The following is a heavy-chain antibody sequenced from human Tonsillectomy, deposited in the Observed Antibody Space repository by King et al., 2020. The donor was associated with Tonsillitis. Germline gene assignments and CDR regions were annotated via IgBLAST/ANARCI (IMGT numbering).Heavy chain of an antibody. Sequence: VQLVESGGIMVQPGGSLRLSCAASGFTFDDYSMHWVRQAPGKRLEWVSLISWDGASTYYADSVKGRFTISRDNRKNSVYLQMNGLRTEDAALYYCAKVGRLQYNGAWFLTSWGQGPLVIVSS. CDR3: AKVGRLQYNGAWFLTS. CDR2: ISWDGAST. V-gene: IGHV3-43*01. D-gene: IGHD6-19*01. CDR1: GFTFDDYS. J-gene: IGHJ4*02.